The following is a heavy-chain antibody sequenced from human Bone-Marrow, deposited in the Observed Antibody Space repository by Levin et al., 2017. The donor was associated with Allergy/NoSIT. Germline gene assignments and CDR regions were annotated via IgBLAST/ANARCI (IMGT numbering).Heavy chain of an antibody. D-gene: IGHD3-22*01. J-gene: IGHJ4*02. CDR1: GFTFSSYA. CDR3: ANRTYYYDSSGYRSFDY. V-gene: IGHV3-30*04. CDR2: ISYDGSNK. Sequence: PGGSLRLSCAASGFTFSSYAMHWVRQAPGKGLEWVAVISYDGSNKYYADSVKGRFTISRDNSKNTLYLQMNSLRAEDTAVYYCANRTYYYDSSGYRSFDYWGQGTLVTVSS.